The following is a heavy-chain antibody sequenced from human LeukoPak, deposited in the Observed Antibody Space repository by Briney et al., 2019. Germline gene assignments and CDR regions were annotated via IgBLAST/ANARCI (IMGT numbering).Heavy chain of an antibody. Sequence: SETLSLTCTASGGSISSHYWSCIRQPPGKGLQWIGYIYYSGSTNYNPSLKSRVSISVDTSKNQFSLTLRSVTAADTAVYYCARGSTVTTFSNWGQGTLVTVSS. CDR1: GGSISSHY. V-gene: IGHV4-59*11. D-gene: IGHD4-17*01. CDR2: IYYSGST. CDR3: ARGSTVTTFSN. J-gene: IGHJ4*02.